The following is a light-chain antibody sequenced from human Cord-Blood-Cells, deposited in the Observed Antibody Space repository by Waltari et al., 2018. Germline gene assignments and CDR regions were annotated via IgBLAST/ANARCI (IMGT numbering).Light chain of an antibody. CDR3: QQSYSTPRT. CDR1: QSISSY. CDR2: AAS. Sequence: DIQMTQSPSSLSASVGDRVTITCRASQSISSYLNWYQQKPGKAPKFLIYAASSLQSGVPSRFSGRGSGTDFTLTISSLQPEDFATYYCQQSYSTPRTFGQGTKLEIK. V-gene: IGKV1-39*01. J-gene: IGKJ2*01.